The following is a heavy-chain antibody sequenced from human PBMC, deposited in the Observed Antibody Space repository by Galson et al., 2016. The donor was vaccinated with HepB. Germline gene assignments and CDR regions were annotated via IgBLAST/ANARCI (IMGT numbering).Heavy chain of an antibody. V-gene: IGHV3-23*01. D-gene: IGHD6-19*01. CDR3: AKDLFAVMD. CDR1: GFTFSSYG. CDR2: IRGSGADT. Sequence: SLRLSCAASGFTFSSYGMSWARLAPGKGLEWVSGIRGSGADTYYADSVKGRFTISRDNSKNMVYLQMNSLRVDDTAVYYCAKDLFAVMDWGQGTLVTVSS. J-gene: IGHJ4*02.